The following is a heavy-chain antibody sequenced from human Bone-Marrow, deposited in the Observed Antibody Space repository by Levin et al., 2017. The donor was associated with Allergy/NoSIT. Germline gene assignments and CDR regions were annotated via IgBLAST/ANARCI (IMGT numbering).Heavy chain of an antibody. Sequence: SETLSLTCAVNGASFSGYFWTWIRQSPGGGLEWIGQINSNGITTYNPSLERRVILSVDPTNKQFSLKLNYLTAADTAVYFCARGGEVPSQYYLDYWGQGTLVTVS. CDR3: ARGGEVPSQYYLDY. J-gene: IGHJ4*02. D-gene: IGHD1-1*01. V-gene: IGHV4-34*01. CDR1: GASFSGYF. CDR2: INSNGIT.